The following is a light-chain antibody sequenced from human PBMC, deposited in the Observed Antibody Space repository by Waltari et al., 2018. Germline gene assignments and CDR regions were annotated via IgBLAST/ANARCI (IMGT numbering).Light chain of an antibody. V-gene: IGKV3-11*01. Sequence: EVVLIQSPATLSLSPGERATLSSRASQRVSISLVWYQQKPGQAPRPLSSVASNRATGIPARFSGGRSGTDFTLTISSLEPEDSAVYYCQQRNTWPTVTFGGGTKVEIK. CDR3: QQRNTWPTVT. CDR1: QRVSIS. J-gene: IGKJ4*01. CDR2: VAS.